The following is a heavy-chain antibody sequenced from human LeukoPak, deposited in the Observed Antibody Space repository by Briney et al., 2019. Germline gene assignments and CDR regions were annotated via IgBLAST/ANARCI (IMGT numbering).Heavy chain of an antibody. Sequence: ASVKVSCKASGGTFSSYAISWVRQAPGQGLEWMGRIIPIFGTANYAQKFQGRVTITTDESTSTAYMELSSLRSEDTAVYYCARHPVSDYDFWSGYYTYGGGSDYWGQGTLVTVSS. J-gene: IGHJ4*02. V-gene: IGHV1-69*05. CDR2: IIPIFGTA. D-gene: IGHD3-3*01. CDR1: GGTFSSYA. CDR3: ARHPVSDYDFWSGYYTYGGGSDY.